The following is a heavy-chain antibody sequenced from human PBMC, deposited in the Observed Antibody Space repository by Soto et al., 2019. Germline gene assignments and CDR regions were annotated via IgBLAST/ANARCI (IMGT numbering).Heavy chain of an antibody. V-gene: IGHV4-39*01. CDR1: GGSISSSSYY. CDR3: ARYGSKDAFDI. Sequence: SETLSLTCTVSGGSISSSSYYWGWIRQPPGKGLEWIGSIYYSGSTYYNPSLKSRVTISVDTSKNQFSLKLSSVTAADTAVYYCARYGSKDAFDIWGQGTMVTVSS. J-gene: IGHJ3*02. CDR2: IYYSGST. D-gene: IGHD6-19*01.